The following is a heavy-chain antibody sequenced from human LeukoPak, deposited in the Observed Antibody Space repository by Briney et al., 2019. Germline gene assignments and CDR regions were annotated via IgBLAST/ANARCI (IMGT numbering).Heavy chain of an antibody. CDR1: GFTFSDYY. Sequence: GGSLRLSCAASGFTFSDYYMSWIRQAPGKGLEWVSYISSSGSTICYADSVKGRFTISRDNSKNTLYLQMNSLRAEDTAVYYCARARKSGGITMIRGVKDRGWFDPWGQGTLVTVSS. D-gene: IGHD3-10*01. V-gene: IGHV3-11*04. CDR3: ARARKSGGITMIRGVKDRGWFDP. CDR2: ISSSGSTI. J-gene: IGHJ5*02.